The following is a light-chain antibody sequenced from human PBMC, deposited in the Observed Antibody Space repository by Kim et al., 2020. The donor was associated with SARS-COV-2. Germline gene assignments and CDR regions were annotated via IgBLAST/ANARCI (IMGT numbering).Light chain of an antibody. CDR1: QSVSRN. Sequence: LSVSPGKRATLSCRASQSVSRNLAWYQQVRGQPPRLLIYGASTRATGVPARFSGSGSGTEFTLTISKLQSEDFAIYFCQQYDSWLTFGGGTKVEIK. J-gene: IGKJ4*01. V-gene: IGKV3-15*01. CDR3: QQYDSWLT. CDR2: GAS.